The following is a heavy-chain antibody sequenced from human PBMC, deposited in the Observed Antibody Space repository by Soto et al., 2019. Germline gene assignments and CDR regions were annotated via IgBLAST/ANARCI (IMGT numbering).Heavy chain of an antibody. CDR2: ISYDGSNK. J-gene: IGHJ4*02. CDR1: GFTFSSYD. Sequence: GGSLRLSCAASGFTFSSYDMHWVSQTPGKGLEWVAVISYDGSNKYYADSVKGRFTISRDNSKNTLYLQMNSLRTEDTAVYYCATKIVAATSDYWGQGTLVTVSS. V-gene: IGHV3-30*03. D-gene: IGHD2-15*01. CDR3: ATKIVAATSDY.